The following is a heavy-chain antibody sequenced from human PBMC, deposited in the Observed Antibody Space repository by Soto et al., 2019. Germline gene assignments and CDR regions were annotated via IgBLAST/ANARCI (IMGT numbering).Heavy chain of an antibody. J-gene: IGHJ4*02. V-gene: IGHV4-61*01. Sequence: PSETLSLTCTVSGVSVSSGSFYWAWIRQPPGKGLEWIGFGSYSGTTNYKPSLKSRVTISVDTSRSQISLKVSSLTAADTAVYYCARGATVTQYDYWGQRTLVTVSS. D-gene: IGHD4-17*01. CDR3: ARGATVTQYDY. CDR1: GVSVSSGSFY. CDR2: GSYSGTT.